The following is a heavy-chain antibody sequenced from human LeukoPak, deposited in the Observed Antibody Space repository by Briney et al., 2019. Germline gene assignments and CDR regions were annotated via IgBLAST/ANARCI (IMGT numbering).Heavy chain of an antibody. CDR3: ASHFYGDYVDAFDI. D-gene: IGHD4-17*01. CDR1: GFTFSSYE. V-gene: IGHV3-48*03. J-gene: IGHJ3*02. Sequence: TGGSLRLSCAASGFTFSSYEMHWVRQAPGKGLEWVSYISSSGSTIYYADSVKGRFTISRDNAKNSLYLQMNSLRAEDTAVYYCASHFYGDYVDAFDIWGQGTMVTVSS. CDR2: ISSSGSTI.